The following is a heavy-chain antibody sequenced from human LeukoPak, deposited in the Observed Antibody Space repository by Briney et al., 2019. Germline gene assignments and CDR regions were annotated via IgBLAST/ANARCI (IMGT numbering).Heavy chain of an antibody. CDR3: SRDAGVYSTSDY. CDR1: GFTFSSDW. Sequence: GSLRLSCAASGFTFSSDWMSWVRHAPGKGLEWVSNIKQDVSEKYYVESVKSRFTISRDNAKNSLYLQMNSRRAEDTAVYNCSRDAGVYSTSDYWGQGTLVTVPS. CDR2: IKQDVSEK. V-gene: IGHV3-7*01. J-gene: IGHJ4*02. D-gene: IGHD3-3*01.